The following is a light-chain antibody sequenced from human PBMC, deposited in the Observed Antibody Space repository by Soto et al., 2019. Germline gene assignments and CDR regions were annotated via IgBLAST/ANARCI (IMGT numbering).Light chain of an antibody. V-gene: IGKV3-11*01. CDR2: DAS. Sequence: LLTQSPATLSVSPGQRVTLSCRASQSISSYLAWYQQRPGQPSRLLIYDASNRATGIPARFSGSGSGTDFTLTISSLEPEDFALYSCHQRNNWPPTFGGGTKVE. CDR1: QSISSY. CDR3: HQRNNWPPT. J-gene: IGKJ4*01.